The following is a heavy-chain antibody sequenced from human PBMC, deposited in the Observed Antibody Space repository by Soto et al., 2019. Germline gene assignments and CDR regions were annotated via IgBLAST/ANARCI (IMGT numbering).Heavy chain of an antibody. CDR1: GFTFSSHV. J-gene: IGHJ4*02. CDR2: ISVGGGST. V-gene: IGHV3-23*01. CDR3: AKGWGDY. Sequence: EVQVLESGGGLVQPGGSPRLSCVASGFTFSSHVMSWVRQAPGKGLEWVSGISVGGGSTYYADSAKGRFTISRDNSKNTLNLQMNSLRAEDTAIYYCAKGWGDYWGQGTLVTVSS. D-gene: IGHD1-26*01.